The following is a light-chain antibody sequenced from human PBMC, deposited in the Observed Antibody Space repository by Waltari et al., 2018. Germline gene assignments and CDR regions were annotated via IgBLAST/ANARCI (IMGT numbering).Light chain of an antibody. CDR2: TAS. V-gene: IGKV1-9*01. Sequence: DIQLTQSPSFLSASVGDRVTITCRSSQGISSYLAWYQQKPGKAPKLLIHTASTLQGGVPSRFSGSGSGTDFTLTISSLQPEDFATYYCQQHHSYPITFGQGTRLEIK. J-gene: IGKJ5*01. CDR3: QQHHSYPIT. CDR1: QGISSY.